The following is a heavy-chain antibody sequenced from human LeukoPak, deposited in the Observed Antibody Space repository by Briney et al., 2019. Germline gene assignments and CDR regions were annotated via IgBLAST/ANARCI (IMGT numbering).Heavy chain of an antibody. Sequence: SGTLSLTCAVSGGXISNSNCWSWVRQPPGKGLEWIGEIYHSGSTNYNPPLKSRVTMSVDKSKNQFSLKLSSVTAADTAVYYCARVGWSWYHIDFWGQGTLVTVSS. CDR3: ARVGWSWYHIDF. CDR1: GGXISNSNC. J-gene: IGHJ4*02. CDR2: IYHSGST. V-gene: IGHV4-4*02. D-gene: IGHD6-13*01.